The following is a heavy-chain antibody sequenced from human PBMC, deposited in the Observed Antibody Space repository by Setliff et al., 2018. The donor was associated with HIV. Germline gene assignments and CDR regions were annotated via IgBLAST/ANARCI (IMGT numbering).Heavy chain of an antibody. Sequence: PSETLSLTCTVSDSGTYYWSWIRQPAGKGLEWIGRVSSRGDTNYNPSLKSRVTISVDTSKNQFSLKLSSVIAADTAVYYCARIFGDQGYYYGMDVWGKGTTVTVSS. J-gene: IGHJ6*04. CDR2: VSSRGDT. CDR1: DSGTYY. V-gene: IGHV4-4*07. D-gene: IGHD3-3*01. CDR3: ARIFGDQGYYYGMDV.